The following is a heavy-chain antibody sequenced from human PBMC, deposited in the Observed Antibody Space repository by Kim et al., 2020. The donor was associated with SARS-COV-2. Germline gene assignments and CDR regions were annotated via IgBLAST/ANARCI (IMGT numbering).Heavy chain of an antibody. V-gene: IGHV4-39*07. Sequence: SETLSLTCTVSGGSISSSSYYWGWIRQPPGKGLEWIGSIYYSGSTYYNPSLKSRVTISVDTSKNQFSLKLSSVTAADTAVYYCARDGLGAVAGPYYFDY. CDR1: GGSISSSSYY. CDR3: ARDGLGAVAGPYYFDY. J-gene: IGHJ4*01. CDR2: IYYSGST. D-gene: IGHD6-19*01.